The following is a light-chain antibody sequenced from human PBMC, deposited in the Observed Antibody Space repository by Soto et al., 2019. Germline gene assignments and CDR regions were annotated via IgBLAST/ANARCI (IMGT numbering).Light chain of an antibody. Sequence: IVLTQSPVTLSLSPGEGATLSCRASQSVTGTNLAWYQQRAGQAPRLLIYDAVRRATGTPDRFSGSGSGTDFTLTISRLEPEDFAVYYCHQYGSSLGTFGQGTKVEV. J-gene: IGKJ2*01. V-gene: IGKV3-20*01. CDR3: HQYGSSLGT. CDR1: QSVTGTN. CDR2: DAV.